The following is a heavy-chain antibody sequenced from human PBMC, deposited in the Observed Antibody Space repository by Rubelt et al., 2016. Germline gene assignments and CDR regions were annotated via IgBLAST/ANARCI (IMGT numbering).Heavy chain of an antibody. Sequence: QPQLQESGPGLVKPSETLSLTCTVSGDSISSSSYYWGWIRQPPEKGLEWIGSIYYSGCTYYNPSLKSRVTISIDTSKNQFVPNLNPVTAAYTAVYYCARTYSSTWTRFDYWGQGTLVIVSS. CDR2: IYYSGCT. CDR1: GDSISSSSYY. V-gene: IGHV4-39*01. CDR3: ARTYSSTWTRFDY. J-gene: IGHJ4*02. D-gene: IGHD6-13*01.